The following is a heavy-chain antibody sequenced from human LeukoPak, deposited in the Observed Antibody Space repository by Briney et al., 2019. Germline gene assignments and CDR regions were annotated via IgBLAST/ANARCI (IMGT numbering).Heavy chain of an antibody. CDR3: ARGRVPGSPGSAFDY. Sequence: SETLSLTCAVYGGSFSGYYWSWIRQPPGKGLEWIGEINHSGSTNYNPSLKSRVTISVDTSKNQFSLKLSSVTAADTAVYYCARGRVPGSPGSAFDYWGQGTLVTVPS. J-gene: IGHJ4*02. D-gene: IGHD2-15*01. CDR1: GGSFSGYY. CDR2: INHSGST. V-gene: IGHV4-34*01.